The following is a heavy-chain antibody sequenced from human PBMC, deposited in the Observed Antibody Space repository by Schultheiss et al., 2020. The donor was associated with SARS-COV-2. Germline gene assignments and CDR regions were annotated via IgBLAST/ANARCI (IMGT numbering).Heavy chain of an antibody. CDR3: ARAQRRIVLMVYVIGAFNI. J-gene: IGHJ3*02. CDR2: IYYSGST. V-gene: IGHV4-61*08. D-gene: IGHD2-8*01. CDR1: GGSISSGGYY. Sequence: GSLRLSCTVSGGSISSGGYYWSWIRQPPGKGLEWIGYIYYSGSTNYNPSLKTRLTISADTSKNQFSLKLSSVTAADTAVYYCARAQRRIVLMVYVIGAFNIWGRGAMVTGSS.